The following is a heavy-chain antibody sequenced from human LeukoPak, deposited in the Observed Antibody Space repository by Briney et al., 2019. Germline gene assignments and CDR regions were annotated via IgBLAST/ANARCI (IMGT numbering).Heavy chain of an antibody. Sequence: SETLSLTCTVSGGSISSYYWSWIRQPPGKGLEWIGYIYYSGSTNYNPSLKSRVTISVDTSKNQFSLKLSPVTAADTAVYYCAVGYSYGSFDYWGQGTLVTVSS. CDR1: GGSISSYY. V-gene: IGHV4-59*01. D-gene: IGHD5-18*01. J-gene: IGHJ4*02. CDR2: IYYSGST. CDR3: AVGYSYGSFDY.